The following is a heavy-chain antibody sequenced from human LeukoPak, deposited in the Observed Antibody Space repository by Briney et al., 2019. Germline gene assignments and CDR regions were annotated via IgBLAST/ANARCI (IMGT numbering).Heavy chain of an antibody. D-gene: IGHD1-26*01. CDR1: GFTFDDYA. V-gene: IGHV3-9*03. Sequence: SLRLSCAASGFTFDDYAMHWVRQAPGKGLEWVSGISWNSGTIGYADSEKGRFTISRDNAKNSLYLQMNSLRDDDMALYYCARGNSGSYSQDWFDPWGQGTLVTVSS. CDR2: ISWNSGTI. CDR3: ARGNSGSYSQDWFDP. J-gene: IGHJ5*02.